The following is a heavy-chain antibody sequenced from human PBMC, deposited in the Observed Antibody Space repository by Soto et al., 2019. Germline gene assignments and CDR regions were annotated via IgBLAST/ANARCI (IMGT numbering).Heavy chain of an antibody. Sequence: PGESLKISCKGSGYSFTSYWISWVRQMPGKGLEWMGRIDPSDSYTNYSPSFQGRVTISADKSISTAYLQWSSLKASDTAMYYCARLAVSYDILIGYYTPSAFDYWGQGTLVTVSS. CDR1: GYSFTSYW. J-gene: IGHJ4*02. CDR2: IDPSDSYT. D-gene: IGHD3-9*01. V-gene: IGHV5-10-1*01. CDR3: ARLAVSYDILIGYYTPSAFDY.